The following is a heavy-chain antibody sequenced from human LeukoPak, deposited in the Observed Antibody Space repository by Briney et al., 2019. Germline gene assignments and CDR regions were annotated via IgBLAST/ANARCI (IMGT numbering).Heavy chain of an antibody. CDR2: ISGSGGST. J-gene: IGHJ4*02. Sequence: PGGSLRLSCAASGFTFSSYAMSWVRQAPGKGLELVSGISGSGGSTYYADSVKGRFTTSRDNSKNTMYMQMNSLRAEDTAVYYCAKDRIAVAAATPDYWGQGALVTVSS. D-gene: IGHD6-19*01. CDR1: GFTFSSYA. V-gene: IGHV3-23*01. CDR3: AKDRIAVAAATPDY.